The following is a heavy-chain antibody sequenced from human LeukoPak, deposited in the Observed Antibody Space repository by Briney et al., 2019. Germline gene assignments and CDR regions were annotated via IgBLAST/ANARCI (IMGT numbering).Heavy chain of an antibody. CDR1: GFTFSSYS. Sequence: PGGSLRLSCAASGFTFSSYSMNRVRQAPGKGLEWVSSISSSSSYIYYADSVKGRFTISRDNAKNSLYLQMNSLRAEDTAVYYCARARMIAEMDYYYYMDVWGKGTTVTVSS. V-gene: IGHV3-21*01. J-gene: IGHJ6*03. CDR2: ISSSSSYI. CDR3: ARARMIAEMDYYYYMDV. D-gene: IGHD3-22*01.